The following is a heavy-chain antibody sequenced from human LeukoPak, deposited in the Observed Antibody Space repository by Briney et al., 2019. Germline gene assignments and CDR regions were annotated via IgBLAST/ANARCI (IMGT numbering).Heavy chain of an antibody. CDR3: AKDAQRGFDYSNSLGH. D-gene: IGHD4-11*01. V-gene: IGHV3-33*06. CDR1: GFTFSHYG. J-gene: IGHJ4*02. Sequence: PGRSLRLSCATSGFTFSHYGMHWDRQAPGKGLEWVAVIWNDGSNQYYGDSVKGRFTISRDNSKNTLYLQMNSLTVEDTAVYYCAKDAQRGFDYSNSLGHWGQGTLVTVSS. CDR2: IWNDGSNQ.